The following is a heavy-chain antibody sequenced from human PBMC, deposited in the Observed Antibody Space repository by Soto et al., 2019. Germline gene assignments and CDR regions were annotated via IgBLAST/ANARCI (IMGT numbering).Heavy chain of an antibody. CDR1: GFTFSSYG. Sequence: GGSLRLSCAASGFTFSSYGMHWVRQAPGKGLEWVAVISYDGSNKYYADSVKGRFTISRDNSKNTLYLQMNSLRAEDTAVYYCANLMEPTYYFDYWGQGPLVTVSS. CDR2: ISYDGSNK. D-gene: IGHD1-1*01. CDR3: ANLMEPTYYFDY. V-gene: IGHV3-30*18. J-gene: IGHJ4*02.